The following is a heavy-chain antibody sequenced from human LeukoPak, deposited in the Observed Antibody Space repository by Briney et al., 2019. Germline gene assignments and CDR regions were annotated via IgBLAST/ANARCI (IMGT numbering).Heavy chain of an antibody. D-gene: IGHD4-23*01. V-gene: IGHV1-2*02. CDR1: GYTFTGYY. J-gene: IGHJ5*02. CDR3: ATYYYGGNSEGLGNWFDP. CDR2: INPNSGGT. Sequence: ASVKVSCKASGYTFTGYYMHWVRQAPGQGLEWMGWINPNSGGTNYAQKFQGRVTMTRDTSISTAYMELSRLRSDDTAVYYCATYYYGGNSEGLGNWFDPWGQGTLVTVSS.